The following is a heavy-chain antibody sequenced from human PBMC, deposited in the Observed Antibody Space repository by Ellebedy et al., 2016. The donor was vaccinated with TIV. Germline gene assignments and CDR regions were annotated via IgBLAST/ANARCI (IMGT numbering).Heavy chain of an antibody. CDR1: GFTFSSYA. D-gene: IGHD6-13*01. V-gene: IGHV3-23*01. CDR3: ARRSASSWGYFDY. Sequence: PGGSLRLSCVVSGFTFSSYAMTWVRQAPGKELEWVSTISDSATTYYADSVKGRFTISRDNSKNTLYLQMNSLRVEDTAVYYCARRSASSWGYFDYWGQGTLVTVSS. CDR2: ISDSATT. J-gene: IGHJ4*02.